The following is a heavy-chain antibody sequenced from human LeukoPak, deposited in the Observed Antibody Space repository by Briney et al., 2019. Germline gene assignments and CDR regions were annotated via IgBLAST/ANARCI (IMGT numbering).Heavy chain of an antibody. Sequence: PGGSVRLSCAASGFTFSSYAMSWVRQAPGKGLEWVSSVSSSSSYIYYADSVKGRFTISRDNAKNSLYLQMNSLRAEDTAVYYCARVVPGVGATYYYYAMDVWGQGTTVTVSS. V-gene: IGHV3-21*01. CDR3: ARVVPGVGATYYYYAMDV. D-gene: IGHD1-26*01. CDR1: GFTFSSYA. CDR2: VSSSSSYI. J-gene: IGHJ6*02.